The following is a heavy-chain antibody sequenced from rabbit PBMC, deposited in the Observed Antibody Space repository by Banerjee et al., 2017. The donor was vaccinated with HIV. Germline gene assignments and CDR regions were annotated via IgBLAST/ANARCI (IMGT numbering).Heavy chain of an antibody. D-gene: IGHD4-1*01. V-gene: IGHV1S43*01. Sequence: QEQLEESGGDLVKPEGSLTLTCTASGFSFSSSYWICWVRQAPGKGLELIACIYTSSGSTWYASWVNGRFTISRSTSLNTVDLKMTSLTAADTATYFCARDLAGVIGWNFNLWGQGTLVTDS. CDR3: ARDLAGVIGWNFNL. J-gene: IGHJ4*01. CDR1: GFSFSSSYW. CDR2: IYTSSGST.